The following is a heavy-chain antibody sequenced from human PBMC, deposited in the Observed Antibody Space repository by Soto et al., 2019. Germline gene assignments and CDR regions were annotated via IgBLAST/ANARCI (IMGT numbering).Heavy chain of an antibody. Sequence: EVQLLESGGALVQRGGSLRLSCAASGFTFSSYAMSWVRQAPGKGLEWVSTLSGRGDSTYYTDSVKGRFTVSRDNTRNTLYLHINSLRADDTAVYYCAKDGIAARRDNFDSWGQGTLVTVSS. V-gene: IGHV3-23*01. J-gene: IGHJ4*02. D-gene: IGHD6-6*01. CDR1: GFTFSSYA. CDR3: AKDGIAARRDNFDS. CDR2: LSGRGDST.